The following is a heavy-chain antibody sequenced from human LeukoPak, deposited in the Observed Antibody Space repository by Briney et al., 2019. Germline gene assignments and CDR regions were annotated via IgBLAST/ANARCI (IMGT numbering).Heavy chain of an antibody. Sequence: PGGSLRLSCAASGFTFSSYGMHWVRQAPGKGLEWVAVIWYDGSNKYCADSVKGRFTISRDNSKNTLYLQMNSLTAEDTAVYYCARGGSPSDYWGQGTLVTVSS. CDR3: ARGGSPSDY. CDR1: GFTFSSYG. J-gene: IGHJ4*02. V-gene: IGHV3-33*01. CDR2: IWYDGSNK. D-gene: IGHD3-16*01.